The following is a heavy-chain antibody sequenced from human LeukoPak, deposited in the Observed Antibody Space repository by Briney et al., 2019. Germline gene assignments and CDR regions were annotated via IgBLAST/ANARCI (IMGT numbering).Heavy chain of an antibody. CDR2: ISSSSRYI. CDR3: ARDTHSRYGGNENDY. Sequence: GGSLRLSCAASGFTFSSYSMNWVRQAPGKGLEWVSSISSSSRYIYYADSVKGRFTISRDNAKNSLYLQMNSLRAEDTAVYYCARDTHSRYGGNENDYWGQGTLVTVSS. CDR1: GFTFSSYS. J-gene: IGHJ4*02. D-gene: IGHD4-23*01. V-gene: IGHV3-21*01.